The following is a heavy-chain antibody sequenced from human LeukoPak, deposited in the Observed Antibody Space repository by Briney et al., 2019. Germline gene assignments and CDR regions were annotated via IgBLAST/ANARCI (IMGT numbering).Heavy chain of an antibody. CDR1: EFTFISYR. CDR3: ARDAHYYDSSGITPFDY. Sequence: GGSRSLPGPASEFTFISYRMNGVGQAPGKGLDGVYSIISSSSYIYYADSVKGRFTISRDNAKNSLYLQMNSLRAEDTAVYYCARDAHYYDSSGITPFDYWGQGTLVTVSS. CDR2: IISSSSYI. D-gene: IGHD3-22*01. J-gene: IGHJ4*02. V-gene: IGHV3-21*01.